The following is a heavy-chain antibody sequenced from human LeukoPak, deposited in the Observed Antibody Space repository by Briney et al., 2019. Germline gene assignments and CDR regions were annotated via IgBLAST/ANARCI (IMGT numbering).Heavy chain of an antibody. CDR2: ISSSGDST. CDR3: AKVNSGWVIGAFDI. J-gene: IGHJ3*02. D-gene: IGHD6-19*01. Sequence: GGSLRLSCVASGFTFTSYGMNWVRQAPGKGLEWVSVISSSGDSTYYADSVKGRFTISRDNSKNTLYLQMNSLRAEDTAVYYCAKVNSGWVIGAFDIWGQGTMVTVSS. V-gene: IGHV3-23*01. CDR1: GFTFTSYG.